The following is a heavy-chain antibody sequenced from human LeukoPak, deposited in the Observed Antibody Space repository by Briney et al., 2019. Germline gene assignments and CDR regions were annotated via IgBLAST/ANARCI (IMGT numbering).Heavy chain of an antibody. CDR1: GVPFSGYY. CDR2: INHSGST. V-gene: IGHV4-34*01. J-gene: IGHJ6*03. Sequence: SETLSLTFAVYGVPFSGYYWSWIRQPPGKGLEWIGEINHSGSTNYNPSLKSRVTISVDTSKNQFSLKLSSVTAADTAVYYCARGRGKSSSWYYYYYYMDVWGKGTTVTVSS. CDR3: ARGRGKSSSWYYYYYYMDV. D-gene: IGHD6-13*01.